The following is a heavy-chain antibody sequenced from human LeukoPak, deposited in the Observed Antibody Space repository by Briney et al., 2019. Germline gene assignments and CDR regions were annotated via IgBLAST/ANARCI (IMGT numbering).Heavy chain of an antibody. J-gene: IGHJ4*02. V-gene: IGHV3-30*07. D-gene: IGHD3-16*01. CDR1: GFTFSSYA. Sequence: PGRSLRLSCAASGFTFSSYAMHWVRQAPGKGLERVAVISYDGSNKYYADSVKGRFTISRDNSKNTLYLQMNSLRAEDTAVYYCAGDTPPGGDYYFDYWGQGTLVIVSS. CDR3: AGDTPPGGDYYFDY. CDR2: ISYDGSNK.